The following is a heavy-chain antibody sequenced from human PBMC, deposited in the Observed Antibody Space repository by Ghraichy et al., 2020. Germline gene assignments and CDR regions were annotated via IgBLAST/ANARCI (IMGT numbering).Heavy chain of an antibody. CDR3: ARPGYCSGGSCYSYVDY. CDR1: GGSISSSSYY. D-gene: IGHD2-15*01. V-gene: IGHV4-39*01. Sequence: SETLSPTCTVSGGSISSSSYYWGWIRQPPGKGLEWIGSIYYSGSTYYNPSLKSRVTISVDTSKNQFSLKLSSVTAADTAVYYCARPGYCSGGSCYSYVDYWGQGTLVTVSS. J-gene: IGHJ4*02. CDR2: IYYSGST.